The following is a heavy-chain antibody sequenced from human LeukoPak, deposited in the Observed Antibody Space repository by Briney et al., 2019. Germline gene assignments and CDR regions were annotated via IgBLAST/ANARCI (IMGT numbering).Heavy chain of an antibody. D-gene: IGHD6-13*01. V-gene: IGHV3-23*01. Sequence: GGSLRLSCAASGFTFSSYAMSWVRQAPGKGLEWVSAISGSGGSTYYADSVKGRFTISRDNSKNTLYLQMNSLRAEDTAVYYCAKAVIAAAGTSYYFDYWGQGTLVTVSS. J-gene: IGHJ4*02. CDR1: GFTFSSYA. CDR2: ISGSGGST. CDR3: AKAVIAAAGTSYYFDY.